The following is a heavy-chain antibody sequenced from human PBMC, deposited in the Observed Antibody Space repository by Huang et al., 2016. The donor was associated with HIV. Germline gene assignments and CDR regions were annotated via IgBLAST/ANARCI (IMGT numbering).Heavy chain of an antibody. CDR1: GDSISSGAFY. CDR3: ARGRGGTHSYFFYSMDV. CDR2: VYTGGSV. J-gene: IGHJ6*03. Sequence: QVQLQESGPGLVQPSQTLSLICTVSGDSISSGAFYWTWIRQSAGGGLQWIGHVYTGGSVLYNGPLRSRGPIALDTSKNQLSLNLRSVTAADTALYFCARGRGGTHSYFFYSMDVWGAGTAVIVSS. D-gene: IGHD1-26*01. V-gene: IGHV4-61*09.